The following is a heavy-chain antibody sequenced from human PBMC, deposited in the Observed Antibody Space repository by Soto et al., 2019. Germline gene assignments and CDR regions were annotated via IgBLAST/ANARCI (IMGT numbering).Heavy chain of an antibody. CDR2: ITHDSNSI. J-gene: IGHJ4*02. CDR3: ARSLPVNGVTCDY. V-gene: IGHV3-48*01. Sequence: EVQLVDSGGGLVQPGGSLRLSCAASGFTFSSYSMNWVRQAPGKGLEWVSFITHDSNSIYYADSVRGRFTISRDDAKNSLYLQMNSLRAEDTAVYYCARSLPVNGVTCDYWDQGTLVTVSA. CDR1: GFTFSSYS. D-gene: IGHD2-21*02.